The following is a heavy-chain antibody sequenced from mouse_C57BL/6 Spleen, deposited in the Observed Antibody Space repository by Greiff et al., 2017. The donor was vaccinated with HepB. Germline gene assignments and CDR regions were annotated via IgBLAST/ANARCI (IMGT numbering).Heavy chain of an antibody. J-gene: IGHJ4*01. CDR1: GYTFTSYW. CDR3: AREWGLYYGYDDYYAMDY. Sequence: QVQLQQPGTELVKPGASVKLSCKASGYTFTSYWMHWVKQRPGQGLEWIGNINPSNGGTNYNEKFKSKATLTVDKSSSTAYMQLSSLTSEDSAVYYCAREWGLYYGYDDYYAMDYWGQGTSVTVSS. V-gene: IGHV1-53*01. CDR2: INPSNGGT. D-gene: IGHD2-2*01.